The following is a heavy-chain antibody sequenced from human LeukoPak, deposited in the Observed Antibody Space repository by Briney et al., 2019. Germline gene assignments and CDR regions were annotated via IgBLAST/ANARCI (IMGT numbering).Heavy chain of an antibody. V-gene: IGHV3-64D*06. D-gene: IGHD6-19*01. CDR3: VKVAVAGKVSFDY. J-gene: IGHJ4*02. CDR2: ISSNGGST. Sequence: GGSLRLSCSASGFTFSSYAMHWVRQAPGKGLEYVSAISSNGGSTYYADSAKGRFTISRDNSKNTLYLQMSSLRAEDTAVYYCVKVAVAGKVSFDYWGQGTLVTVSS. CDR1: GFTFSSYA.